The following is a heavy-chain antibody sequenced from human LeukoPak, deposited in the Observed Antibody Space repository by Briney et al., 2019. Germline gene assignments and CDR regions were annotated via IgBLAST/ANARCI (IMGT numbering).Heavy chain of an antibody. J-gene: IGHJ3*02. CDR2: IYSYGFT. CDR3: YGIRLGDGFQI. D-gene: IGHD3-16*01. V-gene: IGHV3-53*01. CDR1: GFTVSNNY. Sequence: PGGSLRLSRAASGFTVSNNYMGWVRQAPGKGLEWVSVIYSYGFTSYADSVKGRFTISRDNFKNTLYLQMNSLRAEDTAVYYCYGIRLGDGFQIWGQRTMVIVSS.